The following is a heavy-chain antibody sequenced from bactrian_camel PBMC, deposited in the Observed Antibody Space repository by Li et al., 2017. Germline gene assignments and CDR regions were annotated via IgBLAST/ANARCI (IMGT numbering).Heavy chain of an antibody. V-gene: IGHV3S40*01. CDR1: GFTLSGYC. D-gene: IGHD3*01. CDR3: AAEAMDWVQNRRVC. CDR2: TLTGTGAR. Sequence: VQLVESGGGSVEAGGSLRLSCATLGFTLSGYCFGWFRQAPGKEREGVAATLTGTGARFYADSVKGRFTISRDNAKNTLHLQMNELKPEDTATYYCAAEAMDWVQNRRVCGGQGTQVTVS. J-gene: IGHJ4*01.